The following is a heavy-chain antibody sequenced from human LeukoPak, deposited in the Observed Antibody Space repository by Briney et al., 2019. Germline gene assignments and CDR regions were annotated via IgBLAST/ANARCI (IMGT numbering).Heavy chain of an antibody. D-gene: IGHD3-22*01. V-gene: IGHV4-59*01. CDR3: ARDSSGYYFFDY. CDR1: GGSISSYY. J-gene: IGHJ4*02. CDR2: IYYRGST. Sequence: PSETVSLTCTVSGGSISSYYWSWIRQPPGKGLEWIGNIYYRGSTNYNPSLKSRVTISVDTSKNQFSLKLNSVTAADTAVYYCARDSSGYYFFDYWGQGTLVTVSS.